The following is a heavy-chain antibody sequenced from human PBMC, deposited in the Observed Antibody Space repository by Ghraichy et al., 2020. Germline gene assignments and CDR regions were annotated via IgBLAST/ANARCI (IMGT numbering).Heavy chain of an antibody. Sequence: TLSLTCTVSGGSISSSNYFWGWIRQPPGKGLEWIGSIYFSGSTYFNPSLKSRVTISVDTSKNQLSLKLSSVTAADTAVYYCAGRETSGWLLLEYWGQGTLVTVSS. CDR2: IYFSGST. J-gene: IGHJ4*02. CDR1: GGSISSSNYF. D-gene: IGHD6-19*01. CDR3: AGRETSGWLLLEY. V-gene: IGHV4-39*01.